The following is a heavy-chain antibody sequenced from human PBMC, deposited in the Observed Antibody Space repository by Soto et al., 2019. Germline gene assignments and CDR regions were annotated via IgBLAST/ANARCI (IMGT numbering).Heavy chain of an antibody. V-gene: IGHV5-51*01. CDR3: ARTAAAGKYYDGMDV. D-gene: IGHD6-13*01. J-gene: IGHJ6*04. CDR1: GYSFTSYW. CDR2: IYPGDSDT. Sequence: PGESLKISCKGSGYSFTSYWIGWVRQMPGKGLECMGIIYPGDSDTRYSPSFQGQVTISADKSISTAYLQWSSLKASDTAFFYCARTAAAGKYYDGMDVGGKGTTVTASS.